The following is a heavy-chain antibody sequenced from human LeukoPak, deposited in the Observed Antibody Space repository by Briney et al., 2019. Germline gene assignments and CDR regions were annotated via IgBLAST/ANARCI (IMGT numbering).Heavy chain of an antibody. CDR2: IWYDGSNK. D-gene: IGHD1-26*01. Sequence: PGGSLRLSCAASGFTFSNYGMHWVRQAPGKGLEWVAVIWYDGSNKFYADSVKGRFTISRDNSKNTLYLQMNSLRAEDTAMYYCARDVGGTVDFWGQGTLVSVSS. CDR1: GFTFSNYG. CDR3: ARDVGGTVDF. J-gene: IGHJ4*02. V-gene: IGHV3-33*08.